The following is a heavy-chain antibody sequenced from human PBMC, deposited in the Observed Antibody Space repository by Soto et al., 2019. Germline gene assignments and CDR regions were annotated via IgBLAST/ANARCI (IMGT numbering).Heavy chain of an antibody. V-gene: IGHV3-7*01. Sequence: GGSLRLSCTASGFPFTVFWMSWVRQVPGKGLEWVANIDQGGSERNYVDSVKGRFTIPRDNADNSVFLQMNSLRAEDTAVYYCARDGPDQLLGQSYQFWGRGTLVTVSS. J-gene: IGHJ1*01. CDR1: GFPFTVFW. CDR2: IDQGGSER. CDR3: ARDGPDQLLGQSYQF. D-gene: IGHD2-2*01.